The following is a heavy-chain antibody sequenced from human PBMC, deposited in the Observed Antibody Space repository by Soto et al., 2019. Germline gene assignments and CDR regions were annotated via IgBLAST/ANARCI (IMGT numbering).Heavy chain of an antibody. Sequence: QVQLVQSGAEVKKPGASVKVSCKASGFTFTNYFFHWVRQAPRQGLEWMGICSPYEGSTNYVQSLQGRVTMTSATSTSTVYMELSSLRSEDTAVYYCARGDGRGSSGFYYYYGMDVWGHGTTVTVSS. CDR2: CSPYEGST. CDR3: ARGDGRGSSGFYYYYGMDV. CDR1: GFTFTNYF. D-gene: IGHD6-25*01. V-gene: IGHV1-46*01. J-gene: IGHJ6*02.